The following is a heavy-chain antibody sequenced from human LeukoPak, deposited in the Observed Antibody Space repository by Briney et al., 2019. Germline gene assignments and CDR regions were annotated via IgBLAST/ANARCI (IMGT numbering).Heavy chain of an antibody. CDR3: ARVTAAAVVSDDYGMDV. CDR1: GGTFSSYA. D-gene: IGHD6-13*01. V-gene: IGHV1-69*04. CDR2: IIPILGIA. Sequence: ASVKVSCKASGGTFSSYAISWVRQAPGQGLEWMGRIIPILGIANYAQKFQGRVTITADKSTSTAYMELSSLRSEDTAVYYCARVTAAAVVSDDYGMDVWGQGTSVTVSS. J-gene: IGHJ6*02.